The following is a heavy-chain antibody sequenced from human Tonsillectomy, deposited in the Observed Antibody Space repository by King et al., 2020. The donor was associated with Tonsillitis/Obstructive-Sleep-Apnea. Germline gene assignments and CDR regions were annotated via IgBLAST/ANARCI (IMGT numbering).Heavy chain of an antibody. Sequence: VQLVESGGGVVQPGGSLRLSGAASGFTLVDYAIPWVGQPQGKGLEWSSVISGVGGSTYYADSVKGRFTISRDNSKNSLYLQMNSLRTEDTALYYCAKGGYDYGLDPWGQGTRVTVSS. J-gene: IGHJ5*02. V-gene: IGHV3-43*02. CDR3: AKGGYDYGLDP. CDR2: ISGVGGST. CDR1: GFTLVDYA. D-gene: IGHD5-12*01.